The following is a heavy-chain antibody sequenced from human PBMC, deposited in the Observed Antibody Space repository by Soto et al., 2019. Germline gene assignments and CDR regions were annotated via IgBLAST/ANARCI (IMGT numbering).Heavy chain of an antibody. CDR2: VDYSGNS. CDR3: ARNWFSVAGRFHFEY. CDR1: GDSININQ. V-gene: IGHV4-59*07. Sequence: SDTLSLTCTVSGDSININQRSRIRQPPGKGLELIGYVDYSGNSDSSPSLKSRVTISIDTSKKQVSLKLNSVTAADTAVYYCARNWFSVAGRFHFEYWGQGIPVTVSS. D-gene: IGHD6-19*01. J-gene: IGHJ4*02.